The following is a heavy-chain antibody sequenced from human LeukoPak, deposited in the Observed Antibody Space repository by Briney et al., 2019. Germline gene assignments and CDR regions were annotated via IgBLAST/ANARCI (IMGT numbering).Heavy chain of an antibody. V-gene: IGHV4-30-2*01. Sequence: PSQTLSLTCTVSGGSISSGGYYWSWIRQPPGKGLEWIGEINHSGSTNYNPSLKSRVTISVDTSKNQFSLKLSSVTAADTAVYYCARGGNWNYVFLDYWGQGTLVTVSS. D-gene: IGHD1-7*01. CDR1: GGSISSGGYY. J-gene: IGHJ4*02. CDR2: INHSGST. CDR3: ARGGNWNYVFLDY.